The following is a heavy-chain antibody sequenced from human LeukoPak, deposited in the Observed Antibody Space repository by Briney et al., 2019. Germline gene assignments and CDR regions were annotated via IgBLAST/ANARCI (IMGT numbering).Heavy chain of an antibody. Sequence: PSETLSLTCSVSGASISRTTYYWGRIRQPPGKGLEWIGSVFHTGTAYNPSLRSRVTLSVDTSKNQFSLKMSSVTAADTAVYYCTKNDVGDYGTWGQGTLVAVSS. CDR2: VFHTGT. V-gene: IGHV4-39*01. CDR1: GASISRTTYY. CDR3: TKNDVGDYGT. D-gene: IGHD4-17*01. J-gene: IGHJ5*02.